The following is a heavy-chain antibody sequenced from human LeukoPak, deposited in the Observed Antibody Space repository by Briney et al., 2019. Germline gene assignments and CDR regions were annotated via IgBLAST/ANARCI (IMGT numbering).Heavy chain of an antibody. J-gene: IGHJ4*02. CDR1: RFSFSDFG. D-gene: IGHD2-2*03. CDR2: LSPHANYE. CDR3: ARDWIDRSLDY. Sequence: PGGSLRLSCAASRFSFSDFGIHWVRQAPGKGLEWVAVLSPHANYEYYADSVQGRFAISRDDSKNTVYLQMNSLRDEETAVYYCARDWIDRSLDYWGLGTLVTVSS. V-gene: IGHV3-33*01.